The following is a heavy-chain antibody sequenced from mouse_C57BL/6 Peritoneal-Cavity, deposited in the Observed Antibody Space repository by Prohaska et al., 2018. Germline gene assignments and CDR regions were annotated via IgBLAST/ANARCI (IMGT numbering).Heavy chain of an antibody. V-gene: IGHV11-2*01. Sequence: EVQLLETGGGLVQPGGSRGLSCEGSGFTFSGFWMSWVRQTPGKTLEWLGDINSDGSSINYAPSIKDRFTIFRDNEKSTLYLQMSNVRSEDTATYFCMRYGNYWYFDVWGTGTTVTVSS. J-gene: IGHJ1*03. CDR2: INSDGSSI. CDR1: GFTFSGFW. CDR3: MRYGNYWYFDV. D-gene: IGHD2-1*01.